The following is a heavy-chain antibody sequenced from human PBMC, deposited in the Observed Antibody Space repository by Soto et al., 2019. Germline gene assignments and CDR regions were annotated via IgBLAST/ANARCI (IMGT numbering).Heavy chain of an antibody. V-gene: IGHV4-61*08. CDR2: IYYSGGT. CDR1: GAALSSGGYF. J-gene: IGHJ4*02. Sequence: PLETLSLTCTVSGAALSSGGYFYTWIRQPPGKGLEWLGYIYYSGGTNYNPSLKSRVTISVDTSKNQFSLKLSSVTAADTAVYYCAAADRYYYDSSGYNYWGQGTLVTVSS. CDR3: AAADRYYYDSSGYNY. D-gene: IGHD3-22*01.